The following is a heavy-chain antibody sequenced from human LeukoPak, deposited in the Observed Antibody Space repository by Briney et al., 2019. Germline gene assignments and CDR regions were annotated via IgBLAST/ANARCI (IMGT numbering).Heavy chain of an antibody. V-gene: IGHV3-21*01. J-gene: IGHJ4*02. Sequence: GGSLRLSCAASGFTFSSYSMNWVRQAPGKGLEWVSSTSSSSSYIYYADSVKGRFTISRDNAKNSLYLQMNSLRAEDTAVYYCARDRGFVATIVNAYFDYWGQGTLVTVSS. CDR3: ARDRGFVATIVNAYFDY. CDR2: TSSSSSYI. D-gene: IGHD5-12*01. CDR1: GFTFSSYS.